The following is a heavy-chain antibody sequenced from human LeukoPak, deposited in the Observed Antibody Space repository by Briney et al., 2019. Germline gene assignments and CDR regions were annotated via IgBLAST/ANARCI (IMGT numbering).Heavy chain of an antibody. Sequence: GGSLRLSRAASGFTFSSYWMHWVRQAPGKGLVWVSRINSDGSTTSYTDSVKGRFTISRDNAKNTLYLQMNSLRAEDTALYYCARDADWPTTRYYFDYWDQGTLVTVSS. CDR1: GFTFSSYW. CDR3: ARDADWPTTRYYFDY. CDR2: INSDGSTT. D-gene: IGHD3-9*01. J-gene: IGHJ4*02. V-gene: IGHV3-74*01.